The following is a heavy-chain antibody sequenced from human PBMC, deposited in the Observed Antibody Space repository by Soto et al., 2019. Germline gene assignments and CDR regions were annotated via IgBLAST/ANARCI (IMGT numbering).Heavy chain of an antibody. CDR2: MNAKSGDT. V-gene: IGHV1-8*01. CDR1: GYTFSDFD. Sequence: QAHLEQSGAEVRGPGASVKVSCKASGYTFSDFDINWLRQASGQGPEWMGWMNAKSGDTIFAQRLQGKFNMTWDTSLSTAYMEVGSLTSDDTAIYYCARGNPFNYAGFDVCGQGTTVAVSS. D-gene: IGHD3-16*01. CDR3: ARGNPFNYAGFDV. J-gene: IGHJ6*02.